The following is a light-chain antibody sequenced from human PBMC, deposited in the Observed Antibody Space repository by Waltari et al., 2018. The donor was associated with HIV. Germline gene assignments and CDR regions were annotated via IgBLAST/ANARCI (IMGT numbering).Light chain of an antibody. Sequence: DIVMSPSPDTLALSLGDGACINCKSCETICYSSKNSNYLAWYQQRPGQTPKLLIYWASTRYSGVPDRFSSSGSGTDFTLTISNLQSEDVAIYFCQQYYSNHPTFGQGTKVEVK. V-gene: IGKV4-1*01. CDR1: ETICYSSKNSNY. CDR3: QQYYSNHPT. CDR2: WAS. J-gene: IGKJ1*01.